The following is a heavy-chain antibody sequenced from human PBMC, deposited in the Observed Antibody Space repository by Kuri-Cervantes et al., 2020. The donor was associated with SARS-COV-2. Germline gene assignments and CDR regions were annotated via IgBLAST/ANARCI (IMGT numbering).Heavy chain of an antibody. V-gene: IGHV3-30*04. J-gene: IGHJ2*01. CDR2: ISYDGSNK. Sequence: GGSLRLSCAASGFTFSSYSMHWVRQAPGKGLEWVAVISYDGSNKYYADSVKGRFTISRGNSKHTLYLQMNSLSAEDTAVYYCAKDMVPGSWGRGTLVTGYS. CDR3: AKDMVPGS. CDR1: GFTFSSYS. D-gene: IGHD3-10*01.